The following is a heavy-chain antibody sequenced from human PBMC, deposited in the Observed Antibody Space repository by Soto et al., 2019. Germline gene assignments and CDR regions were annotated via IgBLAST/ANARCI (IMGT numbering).Heavy chain of an antibody. CDR3: ASNRYGYTLYDY. V-gene: IGHV4-30-4*01. CDR1: GGSISSGDYY. Sequence: SETLSLTCTVSGGSISSGDYYWSWIRQPPGKGLEWIGYIYYSGSTYYNPSLKSRVTISVDTSKNQFSLKLSSVTAADTAVYYCASNRYGYTLYDYWGQGTLVTVSS. CDR2: IYYSGST. D-gene: IGHD5-18*01. J-gene: IGHJ4*02.